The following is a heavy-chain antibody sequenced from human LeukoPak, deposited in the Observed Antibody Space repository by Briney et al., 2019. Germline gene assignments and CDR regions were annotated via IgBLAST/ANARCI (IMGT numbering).Heavy chain of an antibody. CDR3: ARGGGAAAGTKGWFDP. J-gene: IGHJ5*02. Sequence: SETLSLTCTVSGGSISSGGYYWSWIRQHPGKGLEWIGYIFYSGSTYYNPSLKSRVTISVDTSKNQFSLKLSSVTAADTAVYYCARGGGAAAGTKGWFDPWGQGTLVTVSS. V-gene: IGHV4-31*03. CDR1: GGSISSGGYY. D-gene: IGHD6-13*01. CDR2: IFYSGST.